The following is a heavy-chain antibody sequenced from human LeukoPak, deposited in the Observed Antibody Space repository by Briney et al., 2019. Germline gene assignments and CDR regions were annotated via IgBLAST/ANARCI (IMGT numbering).Heavy chain of an antibody. D-gene: IGHD4-17*01. V-gene: IGHV4-34*01. CDR3: ARHRTTVTTAFDY. Sequence: PSETLSLTCAVYGGSFSGYYWSWIRQPPGKGLEWIGEINHSGSTNYNPSLKSRVTISVDTSKNQFSLKLSSVTAADTAVYYCARHRTTVTTAFDYWGQGTLVTVSS. J-gene: IGHJ4*02. CDR1: GGSFSGYY. CDR2: INHSGST.